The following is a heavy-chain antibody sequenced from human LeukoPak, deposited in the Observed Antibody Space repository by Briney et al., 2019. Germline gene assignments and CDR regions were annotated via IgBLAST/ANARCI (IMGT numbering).Heavy chain of an antibody. D-gene: IGHD3-10*01. CDR2: IYYSGSN. CDR3: ARGRFGEFDY. CDR1: GGSISSYY. J-gene: IGHJ4*02. V-gene: IGHV4-59*08. Sequence: SESLSLTCTVSGGSISSYYWRWIRQPPGKGLEWVGYIYYSGSNNYNPSLKSRVTISVETSKNQFSLKLSSVNAADTAVYYCARGRFGEFDYWGQGTLVTVSS.